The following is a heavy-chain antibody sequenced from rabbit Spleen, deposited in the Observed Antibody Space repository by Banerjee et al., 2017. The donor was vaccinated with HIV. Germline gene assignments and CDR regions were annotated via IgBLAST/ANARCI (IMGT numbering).Heavy chain of an antibody. V-gene: IGHV1S40*01. CDR2: IDAGSGGVI. J-gene: IGHJ4*01. D-gene: IGHD1-1*01. CDR3: ARDLVGVIGWNFYL. Sequence: QSLEESGGDLVKPGGTLTLTCTASGLDFGSNYWMCWVRQAPGKGLEWIACIDAGSGGVIHYASWAKGRFTISKTSSTTVTLRMTSLTAADRAAYFCARDLVGVIGWNFYLWGPGTLVTVS. CDR1: GLDFGSNYW.